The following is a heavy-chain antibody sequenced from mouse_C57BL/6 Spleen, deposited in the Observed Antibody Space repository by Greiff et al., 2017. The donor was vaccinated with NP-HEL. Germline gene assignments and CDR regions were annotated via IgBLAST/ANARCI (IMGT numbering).Heavy chain of an antibody. J-gene: IGHJ4*01. D-gene: IGHD1-1*01. Sequence: VQGVESGGGLVKPGGSLKLSCAASGFTFSDYGMHWVRQAPEKGLEWVAYISSGSSTIYYADTVKGRFTISRDNAKNTLFLQMTSLRSEDTAMYYCARDYYGSSYVSYYYAMDYWGQGTSVTVSS. CDR2: ISSGSSTI. V-gene: IGHV5-17*01. CDR3: ARDYYGSSYVSYYYAMDY. CDR1: GFTFSDYG.